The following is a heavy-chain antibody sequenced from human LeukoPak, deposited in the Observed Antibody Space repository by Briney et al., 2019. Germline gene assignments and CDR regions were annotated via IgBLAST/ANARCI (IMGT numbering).Heavy chain of an antibody. CDR1: GFTFSSYG. V-gene: IGHV3-33*06. J-gene: IGHJ5*02. CDR3: AKDLGGRNYYDSSGYYGHTS. CDR2: IWYDGSNK. D-gene: IGHD3-22*01. Sequence: GGSLRLSCAASGFTFSSYGMHWVRQAPGKGLEWVAVIWYDGSNKYYADSVKGRFTISRDNSKNTLYLQMNSLRAEDTAVYYCAKDLGGRNYYDSSGYYGHTSWGQGTLATVSS.